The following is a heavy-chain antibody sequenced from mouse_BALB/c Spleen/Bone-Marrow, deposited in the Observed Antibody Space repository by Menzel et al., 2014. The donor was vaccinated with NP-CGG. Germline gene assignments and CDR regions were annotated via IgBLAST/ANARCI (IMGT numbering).Heavy chain of an antibody. V-gene: IGHV4-1*02. Sequence: EFGGALVQSGGPLKIFCAAAGFDFSRYWMSCVRQASVKGLEWIGEINLDISTINYTPFLKDKFIISRDNAENTLYLQVSKVRCEDTAHYYCARQGYYGKGNYWGQDTTLTVSS. CDR1: GFDFSRYW. CDR2: INLDISTI. D-gene: IGHD2-1*01. J-gene: IGHJ2*01. CDR3: ARQGYYGKGNY.